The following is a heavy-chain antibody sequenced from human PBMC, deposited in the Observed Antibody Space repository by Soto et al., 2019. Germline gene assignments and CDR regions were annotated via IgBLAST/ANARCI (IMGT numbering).Heavy chain of an antibody. D-gene: IGHD5-12*01. CDR1: GFTFSSYA. J-gene: IGHJ2*01. CDR2: ISGSGGST. Sequence: GGSLRLSCAASGFTFSSYAMSWVRQAPGKGLEWVSAISGSGGSTYYADSGKGRFTISRDNSKNTLYLQMNSLRAEDTAVYYCAKDSLYQSGYDYLDWYFDLWGRGTLVTVSS. V-gene: IGHV3-23*01. CDR3: AKDSLYQSGYDYLDWYFDL.